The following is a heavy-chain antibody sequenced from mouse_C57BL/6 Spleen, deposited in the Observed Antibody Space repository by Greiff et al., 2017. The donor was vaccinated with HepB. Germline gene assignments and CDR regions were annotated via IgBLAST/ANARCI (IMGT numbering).Heavy chain of an antibody. D-gene: IGHD2-5*01. V-gene: IGHV5-9-1*02. J-gene: IGHJ1*03. CDR1: GFTFSSYA. CDR3: TRDAYYSNYGGLLYWYFDV. CDR2: ISSGGDYI. Sequence: DVQLVESGEGLVKPGGSLKLSCAASGFTFSSYAMSWVRQTPEKRLEWVAYISSGGDYIYYADTVKGRFTISRDNARNTLYLQMSSLKSEDTAMYYCTRDAYYSNYGGLLYWYFDVWGTGTTVTVSS.